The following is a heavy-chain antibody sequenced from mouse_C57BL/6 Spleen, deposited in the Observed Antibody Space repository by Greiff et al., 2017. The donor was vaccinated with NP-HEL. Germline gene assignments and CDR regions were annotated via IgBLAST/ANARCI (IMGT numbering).Heavy chain of an antibody. CDR1: GYTFTEYT. V-gene: IGHV1-62-2*01. CDR2: FYPGSGSI. J-gene: IGHJ4*01. D-gene: IGHD4-1*01. Sequence: QVQLQQSGAELVKPGASVKLSCKASGYTFTEYTIHWVKQRSGQGLEWIGWFYPGSGSIKYNEKFKDKATLTADKSSSTGYMELSRLTSEASAVYFCERHEDRGAGRYYAMDYWGQGTSVTVSS. CDR3: ERHEDRGAGRYYAMDY.